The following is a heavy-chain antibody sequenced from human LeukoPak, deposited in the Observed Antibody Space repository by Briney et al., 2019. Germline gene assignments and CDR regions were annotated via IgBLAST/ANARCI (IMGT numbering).Heavy chain of an antibody. CDR2: IYYSGST. CDR1: GGSISSSSYY. J-gene: IGHJ3*02. Sequence: SETLSLTCTVSGGSISSSSYYWGWIRQPPGKGLEWMGSIYYSGSTYYNPSLKSRVTISVDTSKNQFTLKLSSVTAADTAVYYCARLHHDFWSGHYPHRAFDIWGQGTMVTVSS. D-gene: IGHD3-3*01. CDR3: ARLHHDFWSGHYPHRAFDI. V-gene: IGHV4-39*01.